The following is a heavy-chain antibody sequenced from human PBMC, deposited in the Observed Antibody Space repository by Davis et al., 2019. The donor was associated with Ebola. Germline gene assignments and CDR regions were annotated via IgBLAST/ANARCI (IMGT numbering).Heavy chain of an antibody. J-gene: IGHJ3*02. V-gene: IGHV1-18*01. CDR2: ISGSSGKT. CDR3: AGPLCGNSWFGYVFDI. D-gene: IGHD6-13*01. CDR1: AGTFSRYG. Sequence: AASVMVSCKASAGTFSRYGISWVRQAPGQGLEWVGWISGSSGKTNYAQKLQGRVTMTTDTSTSTAYMELRSLRSDDTAAYYCAGPLCGNSWFGYVFDIWGQGTMVTVSS.